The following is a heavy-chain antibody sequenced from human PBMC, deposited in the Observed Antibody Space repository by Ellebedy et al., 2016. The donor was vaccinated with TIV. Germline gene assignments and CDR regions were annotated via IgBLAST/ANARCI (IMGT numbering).Heavy chain of an antibody. J-gene: IGHJ4*02. V-gene: IGHV3-21*01. CDR2: ISSSGTYI. CDR3: ARAPSFDY. Sequence: GGSLRLSCAASGFTFSSYSMNWVRQAPGKGLEWVSSISSSGTYIYYADSVKGRFTISRDNAKNSLYRQMNSLRAEDTAVYYCARAPSFDYWGQGTLVTVSS. CDR1: GFTFSSYS.